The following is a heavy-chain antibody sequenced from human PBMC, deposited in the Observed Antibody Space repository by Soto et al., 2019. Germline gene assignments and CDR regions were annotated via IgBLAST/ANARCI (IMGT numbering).Heavy chain of an antibody. D-gene: IGHD6-6*01. J-gene: IGHJ6*02. CDR3: ARTRSFTLGFYYDGMDV. V-gene: IGHV5-51*01. CDR1: GYSFASYW. CDR2: IYPGDSDT. Sequence: KISCQGSGYSFASYWIGWVRQMPGKDLEWMGIIYPGDSDTGYSPSFQGQVTISADKSLRTAYLQWTSLKASDTALYYCARTRSFTLGFYYDGMDVWGQGTTVTVSS.